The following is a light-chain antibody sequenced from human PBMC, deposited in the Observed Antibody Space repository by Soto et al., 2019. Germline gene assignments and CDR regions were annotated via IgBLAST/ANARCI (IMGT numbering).Light chain of an antibody. CDR1: SSNFGAGFD. J-gene: IGLJ3*02. V-gene: IGLV1-40*01. CDR3: TSYAGSNNLV. Sequence: QSVLTQPPSLSGAPRPWVTISCTGNSSNFGAGFDVHWYQQLPGTAHKLLIYGITNRPSGDTDRFSGSKSGTSASLAITGLQAEDEDDYYCTSYAGSNNLVFAGGTKVNVL. CDR2: GIT.